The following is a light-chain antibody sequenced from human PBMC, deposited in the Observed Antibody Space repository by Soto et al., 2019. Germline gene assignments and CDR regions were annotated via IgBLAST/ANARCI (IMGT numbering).Light chain of an antibody. CDR2: DVS. CDR3: SSYTGSSTLV. J-gene: IGLJ2*01. CDR1: SSDVGGYNY. V-gene: IGLV2-14*01. Sequence: QSALTQPASVSGSPGQSITISCTGTSSDVGGYNYVSWYQQYPGKAPKLMIYDVSNRPSGVSNRFSGSKSGNTASLTISGLQAEDEADYYCSSYTGSSTLVFGGGTKLT.